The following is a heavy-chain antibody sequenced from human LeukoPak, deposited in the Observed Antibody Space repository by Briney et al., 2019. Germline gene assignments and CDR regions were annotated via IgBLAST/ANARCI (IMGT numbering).Heavy chain of an antibody. Sequence: ASVKVSCKASGGTFSSYAISWVRQAPGQGLEWMGGIIPIFGTANYAQKFQGRVTITADESTSTAYMELSSLRSEDTAVYYCARELGEGGYENYYFDYWGQGTLVTVSS. J-gene: IGHJ4*02. CDR1: GGTFSSYA. CDR2: IIPIFGTA. V-gene: IGHV1-69*13. CDR3: ARELGEGGYENYYFDY. D-gene: IGHD5-12*01.